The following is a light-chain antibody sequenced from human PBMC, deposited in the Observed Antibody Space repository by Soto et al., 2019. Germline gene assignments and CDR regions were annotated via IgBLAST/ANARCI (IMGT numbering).Light chain of an antibody. CDR3: QPYNNWPLT. CDR1: QSVHSGH. J-gene: IGKJ4*01. Sequence: ENVFTQSPDTRPLSPGGRATLSCRASQSVHSGHLAWYQQKPGQTPXLLIYDTSTRATGVPTRFSGSRSGAEFTLTINSLLSEDFAVYYCQPYNNWPLTFGGGNKV. CDR2: DTS. V-gene: IGKV3-15*01.